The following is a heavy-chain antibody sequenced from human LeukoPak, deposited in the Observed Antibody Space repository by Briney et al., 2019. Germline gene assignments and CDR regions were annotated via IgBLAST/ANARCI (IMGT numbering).Heavy chain of an antibody. CDR2: ISYDGSNK. V-gene: IGHV3-30-3*01. J-gene: IGHJ4*02. CDR1: GFTFSSYA. Sequence: PGGSLRLSCAASGFTFSSYAIHWVRQAPGKGLEWVAVISYDGSNKYYADSVKGRFTISRDNSKNTLYLQMNSLRTEDTAVYYCARDPPSYYGGVRTPSDYWGQGTLVTVSS. D-gene: IGHD3-10*01. CDR3: ARDPPSYYGGVRTPSDY.